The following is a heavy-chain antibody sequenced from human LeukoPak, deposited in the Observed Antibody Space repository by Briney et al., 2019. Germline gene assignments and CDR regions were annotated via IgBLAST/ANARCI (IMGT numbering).Heavy chain of an antibody. D-gene: IGHD2-2*01. V-gene: IGHV3-21*01. CDR2: ISSGSTYI. CDR3: ARDRPTGRPRVVVVQ. Sequence: PGGSLRLSCAASGFTFSSYSMTWVRQAPGKGLEWVSSISSGSTYIYYADSVKGRFTISRDNTKNALYLQMNSLRAEDTAVYYCARDRPTGRPRVVVVQWGQGTLVTVSS. CDR1: GFTFSSYS. J-gene: IGHJ4*02.